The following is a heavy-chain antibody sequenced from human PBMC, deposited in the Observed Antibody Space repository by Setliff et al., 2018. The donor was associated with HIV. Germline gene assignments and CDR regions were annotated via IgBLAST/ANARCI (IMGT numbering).Heavy chain of an antibody. CDR1: GYSFTSNG. Sequence: GESLKISCKGSGYSFTSNGIGWVRQMPGKGLEWMGRIDPSDSYTNYSPSFQGHVTISADKSISTAYLQWSSLKASDTAMYYCAGGPILTGHRWGQGTLVTVSS. CDR2: IDPSDSYT. D-gene: IGHD3-9*01. CDR3: AGGPILTGHR. J-gene: IGHJ4*02. V-gene: IGHV5-10-1*01.